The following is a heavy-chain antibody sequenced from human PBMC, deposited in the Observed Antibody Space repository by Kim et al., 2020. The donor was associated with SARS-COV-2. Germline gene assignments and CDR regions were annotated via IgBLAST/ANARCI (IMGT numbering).Heavy chain of an antibody. CDR1: GFTFSSYA. J-gene: IGHJ6*02. CDR2: IYSGGSST. Sequence: GGSLRLSCAASGFTFSSYAMSWVRQAPGKGLEWVSVIYSGGSSTYYADSVKGRFTISRDNSKNTLYLQMNSLRAEDTAVYYCAKYEGDPTNPDLYYYYGMDVWGQGTTVTVSS. CDR3: AKYEGDPTNPDLYYYYGMDV. D-gene: IGHD2-21*02. V-gene: IGHV3-23*03.